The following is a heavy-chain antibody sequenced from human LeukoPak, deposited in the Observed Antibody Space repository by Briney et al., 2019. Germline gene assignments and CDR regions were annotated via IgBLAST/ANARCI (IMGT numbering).Heavy chain of an antibody. CDR2: IRYDGSNK. D-gene: IGHD2-15*01. CDR3: AKDSPFVVVVAAEVYYYYYMDV. CDR1: GFTFSSYG. J-gene: IGHJ6*03. V-gene: IGHV3-30*02. Sequence: PGGSLRLSCAASGFTFSSYGMHWVSQAPGKGLEWVAFIRYDGSNKYYADSVKGRFTISRDNSKNTLYLQMNSLRAEDTAVYYCAKDSPFVVVVAAEVYYYYYMDVWGKGTTVTISS.